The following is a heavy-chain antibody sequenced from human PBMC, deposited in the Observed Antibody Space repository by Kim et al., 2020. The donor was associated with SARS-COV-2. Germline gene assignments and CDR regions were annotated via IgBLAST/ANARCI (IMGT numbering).Heavy chain of an antibody. CDR2: INHSGST. V-gene: IGHV4-34*01. J-gene: IGHJ3*02. Sequence: SETLSLTCAVYGGSFSGYYWSWIRQPPGKGLEWIGEINHSGSTNYNPSLKSRVTISVDTSKNQFSLKLSSVTAADTAVYYCARAPSSDYDILTGYYSDAFDIWGQGTMVTVSS. CDR1: GGSFSGYY. CDR3: ARAPSSDYDILTGYYSDAFDI. D-gene: IGHD3-9*01.